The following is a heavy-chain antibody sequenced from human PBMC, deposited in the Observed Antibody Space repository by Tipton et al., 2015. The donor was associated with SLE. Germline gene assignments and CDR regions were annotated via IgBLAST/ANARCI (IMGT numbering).Heavy chain of an antibody. Sequence: TLSLTCTVSGGSINRGDYYWTWFRQPAGKGLEWIGRIYTTGSTNYNPSLESRVTISADTSKNQFSLKLSSVTAADMAVYYCAKAGRDYGDYLTYDNWGQGTLVTVSS. CDR2: IYTTGST. J-gene: IGHJ4*02. D-gene: IGHD4-17*01. CDR1: GGSINRGDYY. CDR3: AKAGRDYGDYLTYDN. V-gene: IGHV4-61*02.